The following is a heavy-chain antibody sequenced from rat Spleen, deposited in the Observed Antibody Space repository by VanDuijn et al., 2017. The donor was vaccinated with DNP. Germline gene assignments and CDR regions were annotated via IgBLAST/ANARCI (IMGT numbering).Heavy chain of an antibody. CDR1: GFTFSNYG. J-gene: IGHJ3*01. V-gene: IGHV5-31*01. CDR2: ITNTGDSI. Sequence: EVQLVESGGGLVQPGRSLKLSCAASGFTFSNYGMTWIRQAPGKGLEWVASITNTGDSIYYSDSVKGRFSLTRDNAKSTLYLQMDSLRSEDTATYYCTIPDYSDGSYYSGWFAYWGQGTLVTVSS. D-gene: IGHD1-12*02. CDR3: TIPDYSDGSYYSGWFAY.